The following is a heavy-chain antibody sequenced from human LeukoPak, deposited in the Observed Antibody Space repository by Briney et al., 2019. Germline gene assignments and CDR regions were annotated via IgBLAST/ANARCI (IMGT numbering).Heavy chain of an antibody. J-gene: IGHJ4*02. V-gene: IGHV1-2*02. D-gene: IGHD3-22*01. CDR1: GYTFTGKF. CDR2: IEPKSGGT. Sequence: VASVKVSCKASGYTFTGKFLHWLRQAPGQGLEWLGGIEPKSGGTVYGQNFRGRVTMTRDTSISTAYMELSRLRSDDTAVYYCARGDSSGYYYWGQGTLVTVSS. CDR3: ARGDSSGYYY.